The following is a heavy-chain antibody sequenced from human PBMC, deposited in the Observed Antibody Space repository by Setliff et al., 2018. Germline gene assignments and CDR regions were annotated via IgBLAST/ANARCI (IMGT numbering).Heavy chain of an antibody. CDR2: ISGYTGNT. Sequence: PSVKVSCKASGYTLTDYGVTWVRQAPGQGLEWMGWISGYTGNTNYAQKLQGRVSMTTDTSTNTAYMELRSLTSDDTAVYYCSRLVRYCTTTTCQTLSGGEHWGPGTLVTVS. CDR1: GYTLTDYG. D-gene: IGHD2-8*01. J-gene: IGHJ1*01. CDR3: SRLVRYCTTTTCQTLSGGEH. V-gene: IGHV1-18*01.